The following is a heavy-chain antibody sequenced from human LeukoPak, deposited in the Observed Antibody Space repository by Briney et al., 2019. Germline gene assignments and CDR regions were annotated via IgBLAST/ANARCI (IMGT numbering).Heavy chain of an antibody. V-gene: IGHV3-9*01. Sequence: PGGSLRLSCAASGFTFDDYAMHWVRQAPGKGLEWVSGISWNSGSIGCADSVKGRFTISRDNAKNSLYLQMNSLRAEDTALYYCEKPSATSGTRTNFDYGAKEPWSPSPQ. D-gene: IGHD2-8*01. CDR2: ISWNSGSI. CDR3: EKPSATSGTRTNFDY. J-gene: IGHJ4*01. CDR1: GFTFDDYA.